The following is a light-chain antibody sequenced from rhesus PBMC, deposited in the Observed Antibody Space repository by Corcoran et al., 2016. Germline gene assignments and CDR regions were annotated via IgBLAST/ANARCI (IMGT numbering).Light chain of an antibody. V-gene: IGKV3-24*04. CDR2: GAA. CDR1: QSVGSY. CDR3: PQSSTLSWT. J-gene: IGKJ1*01. Sequence: ETVVTQSPATLSLSPGERATLPCRASQSVGSYLAWYQQKTGQAPRLLIYGAASRATGIPDRFSGTGSGTDFTLTIRSLEPEDVCIFYCPQSSTLSWTFGQGTKVAIK.